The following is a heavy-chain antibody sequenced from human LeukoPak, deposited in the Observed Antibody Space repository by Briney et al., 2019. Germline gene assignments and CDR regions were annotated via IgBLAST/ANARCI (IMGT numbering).Heavy chain of an antibody. D-gene: IGHD3-10*01. CDR2: LSGSGGST. CDR3: ARGMVTFDY. CDR1: GFTFSSYV. V-gene: IGHV3-23*01. Sequence: GGSLRLSCAASGFTFSSYVMTWVRQAPGKGLEWVSTLSGSGGSTYYADSVKGRFTISRDNSENTLYLQMNSPRAEDTAVYYCARGMVTFDYWGQGTLVTVSS. J-gene: IGHJ4*02.